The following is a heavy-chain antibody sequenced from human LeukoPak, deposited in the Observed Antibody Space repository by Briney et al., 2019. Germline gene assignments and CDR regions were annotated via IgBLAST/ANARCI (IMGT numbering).Heavy chain of an antibody. CDR2: IYYSGST. CDR1: GGSISSGGYY. J-gene: IGHJ4*02. Sequence: SETLSLTCTVSGGSISSGGYYWSWIRQHPGKGLEWIGYIYYSGSTYYNPSLKSRVTISVDTSKNQFSLKLSSVTAADTAVYYCARVPAFSSYGLDYWGQGTLVTVSS. D-gene: IGHD3-22*01. V-gene: IGHV4-31*03. CDR3: ARVPAFSSYGLDY.